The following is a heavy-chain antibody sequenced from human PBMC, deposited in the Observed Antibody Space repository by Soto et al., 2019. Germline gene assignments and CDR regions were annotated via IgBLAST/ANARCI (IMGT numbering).Heavy chain of an antibody. CDR3: ASHSSLRGYCISTSCYGYYYGMDV. V-gene: IGHV1-69*12. CDR2: IIPIFGTA. J-gene: IGHJ6*02. Sequence: QVQLVQSGAEVKKPGSSVKVSCKASGGTFSSYAISWVRQAPGQGLEWMGGIIPIFGTADYAQKFQGRVTIPAAEXTXPXXRGLSSLRSEDTAVYYCASHSSLRGYCISTSCYGYYYGMDVWGQGTTVTVSS. D-gene: IGHD2-2*01. CDR1: GGTFSSYA.